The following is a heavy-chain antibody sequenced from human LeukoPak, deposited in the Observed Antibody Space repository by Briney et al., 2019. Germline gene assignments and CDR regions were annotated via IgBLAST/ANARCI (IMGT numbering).Heavy chain of an antibody. V-gene: IGHV3-23*01. J-gene: IGHJ4*02. CDR1: GFTFSSYA. Sequence: PGGSLRLSWAASGFTFSSYAMSWVRQAPGKGLEWVSAIGGSGGSTYYADSVKGRFTISRDNSKNTLYLQMNSLRAEDTAVYYCAKGRYDFLTGYPLVFDYWGQGTLVTVSS. CDR2: IGGSGGST. D-gene: IGHD3-9*01. CDR3: AKGRYDFLTGYPLVFDY.